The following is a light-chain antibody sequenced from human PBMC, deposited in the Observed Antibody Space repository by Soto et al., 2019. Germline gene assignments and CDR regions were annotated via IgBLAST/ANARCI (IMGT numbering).Light chain of an antibody. CDR2: QVT. J-gene: IGLJ1*01. V-gene: IGLV2-14*01. Sequence: QSALTQPASASGSPGQSITISCTGTSSDIGGYYYVSWYQHHPGRAPKLLIYQVTSRPSGVSNRFSGSKSGNTASLTISGLQADDEADYFCTSYSSSDIFYVFGAGTKVTVL. CDR3: TSYSSSDIFYV. CDR1: SSDIGGYYY.